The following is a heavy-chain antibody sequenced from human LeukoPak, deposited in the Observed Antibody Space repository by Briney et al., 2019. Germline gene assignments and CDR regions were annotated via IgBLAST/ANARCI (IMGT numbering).Heavy chain of an antibody. D-gene: IGHD4-17*01. CDR2: IYSGGST. V-gene: IGHV3-53*01. J-gene: IGHJ2*01. CDR1: GFTVSSNY. CDR3: ARTPNYGDYAWYFDL. Sequence: GGSLRLSCAASGFTVSSNYMSWVRQAPGKGLEWVSVIYSGGSTYYADSVKGRFTISRDNSKNTLYLQMNSLRAEDTAVYYCARTPNYGDYAWYFDLWGRGTLVTVSS.